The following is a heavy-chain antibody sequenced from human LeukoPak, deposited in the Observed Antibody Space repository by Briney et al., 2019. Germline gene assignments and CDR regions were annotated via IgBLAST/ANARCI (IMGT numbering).Heavy chain of an antibody. CDR2: IYYSGST. CDR3: ARGDSSSWPDAFDI. J-gene: IGHJ3*02. Sequence: SETLSLTCTVSGGSISSYYWSWIRQPPGKGLEWIGYIYYSGSTNYNPSLKSRVTISVDTSKNQISLKLSSVTAADTAVYYCARGDSSSWPDAFDIWGQGTMVTVSS. V-gene: IGHV4-59*01. D-gene: IGHD6-13*01. CDR1: GGSISSYY.